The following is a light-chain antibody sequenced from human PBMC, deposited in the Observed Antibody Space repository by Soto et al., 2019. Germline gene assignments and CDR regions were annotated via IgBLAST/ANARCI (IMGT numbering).Light chain of an antibody. J-gene: IGLJ3*02. V-gene: IGLV1-44*01. Sequence: QSVLTQPPSASGTPGQRVTIPCSGSSSNIGSNTVNWYQQLPGTAPKILIYSNNQRPSGFPVRFSGSGSGTSASLAISGLQSEDEGDYYCAACDDSLNGRGVFGGGTKVTVL. CDR3: AACDDSLNGRGV. CDR2: SNN. CDR1: SSNIGSNT.